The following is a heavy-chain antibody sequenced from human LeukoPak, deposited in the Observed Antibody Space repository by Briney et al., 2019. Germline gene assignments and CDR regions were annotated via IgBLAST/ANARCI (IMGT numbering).Heavy chain of an antibody. J-gene: IGHJ3*02. Sequence: ASVKVSCKASGYTFTSYDINWVRQATGQGLEWMGWMNPNSGNTGYAQKFQGRVTMTRNTSISTAYMELSSLRSEDTAVYYCARDLEWEQHNAFDIWGQGTMVTVSS. CDR2: MNPNSGNT. CDR3: ARDLEWEQHNAFDI. D-gene: IGHD1-26*01. CDR1: GYTFTSYD. V-gene: IGHV1-8*01.